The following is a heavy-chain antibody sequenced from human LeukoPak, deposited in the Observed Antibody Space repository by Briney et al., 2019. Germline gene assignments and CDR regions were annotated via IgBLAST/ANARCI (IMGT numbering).Heavy chain of an antibody. CDR3: AKGGYDPDYYFDY. D-gene: IGHD3-16*01. V-gene: IGHV3-43D*03. CDR1: GFTFDDYA. Sequence: PGGSLRLSCAASGFTFDDYAMHWVRQAPGKGLEWVSLSSWEGGSTYYADSVKGRFTISRDNSKNSLYLQMNSLRAEDTALYYCAKGGYDPDYYFDYWGQGTLVTVSS. J-gene: IGHJ4*02. CDR2: SSWEGGST.